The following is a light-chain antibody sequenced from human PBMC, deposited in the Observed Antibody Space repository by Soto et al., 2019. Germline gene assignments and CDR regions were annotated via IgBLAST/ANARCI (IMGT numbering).Light chain of an antibody. V-gene: IGKV1-39*01. CDR1: QTIRNY. J-gene: IGKJ1*01. Sequence: DTQMTQSPSSLSASIGDRVTIACRASQTIRNYLSWYQQKPGKAPKLLIYAASTLQSGVPSRFSGTGSGTDFTLTISSLQPEDIATYYCQQSYDVPPWTFGQGTQVEIK. CDR3: QQSYDVPPWT. CDR2: AAS.